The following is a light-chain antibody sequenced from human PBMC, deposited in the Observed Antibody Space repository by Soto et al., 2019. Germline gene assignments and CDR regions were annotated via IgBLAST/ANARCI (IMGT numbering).Light chain of an antibody. V-gene: IGKV1-39*01. CDR3: QHSYSTPFN. J-gene: IGKJ3*01. Sequence: DIQMTQSPSSLSASVGDRVTITCRESQSISSYLNWYQQKPGKAPKLLIYAASSLQSGVPSRFSGSGSGTDFTLTISSLPPEEFATYYCQHSYSTPFNFGPGTKVDIK. CDR2: AAS. CDR1: QSISSY.